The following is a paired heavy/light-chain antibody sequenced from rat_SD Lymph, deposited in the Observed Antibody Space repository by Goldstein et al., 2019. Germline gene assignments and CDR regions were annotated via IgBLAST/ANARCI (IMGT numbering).Heavy chain of an antibody. CDR2: IYGGNGGT. CDR1: GYTFSNYY. CDR3: ARRDYSGDFDY. V-gene: IGHV1-31*01. J-gene: IGHJ2*01. D-gene: IGHD1-1*01. Sequence: EVQLQQSGAELVKPGASVKLSCKTSGYTFSNYYMSWLKQMPGQNIEWIGNIYGGNGGTGYNQKFKGKATLTVDKSSSTAYMDLSSLTSEDSAVYFCARRDYSGDFDYWGQGVMVTVSS.
Light chain of an antibody. V-gene: IGKV4S21*01. CDR1: SSISSNY. CDR3: QQGSSNPYT. Sequence: AIVLNQSPSSIIASQGEKVTITCRASSSISSNYLHWYQQKPGAFPKLVIYSTSYRASGVPSRFSGSGSGTSYSFTISRVEAEDVATYYCQQGSSNPYTFGAGTKLELK. J-gene: IGKJ2-3*01. CDR2: STS.